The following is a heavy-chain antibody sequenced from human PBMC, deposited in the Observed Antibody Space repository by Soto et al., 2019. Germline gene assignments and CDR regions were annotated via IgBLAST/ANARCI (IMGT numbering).Heavy chain of an antibody. V-gene: IGHV4-4*02. CDR2: IYHSGST. D-gene: IGHD6-6*01. Sequence: PSETLSLTCAVSGGSISSSNWWRWVRQPPGKGLEWIGEIYHSGSTNYNPSLKSRVTISVDKSKNQFSLKLSSVTAADTAVYYCAGGGAARPALDYYFDYWGQGTLVTVSS. J-gene: IGHJ4*02. CDR3: AGGGAARPALDYYFDY. CDR1: GGSISSSNW.